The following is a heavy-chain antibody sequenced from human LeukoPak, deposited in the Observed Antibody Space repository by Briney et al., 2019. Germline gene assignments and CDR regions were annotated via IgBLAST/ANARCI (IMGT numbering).Heavy chain of an antibody. Sequence: QAGGSLRLSCAASGFTVSGNYMSWVRQAPGKGLEWVSVIYTAGSTYNADSVKGRFTISRDKSKNTLYLQMNTLRAEDTAVYFCAGGNTWPGLSYWDQGTLLTVSS. J-gene: IGHJ4*02. CDR3: AGGNTWPGLSY. CDR1: GFTVSGNY. D-gene: IGHD6-25*01. CDR2: IYTAGST. V-gene: IGHV3-53*01.